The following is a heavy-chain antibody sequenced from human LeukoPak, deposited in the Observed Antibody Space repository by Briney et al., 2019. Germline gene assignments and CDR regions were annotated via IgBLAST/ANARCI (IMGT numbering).Heavy chain of an antibody. D-gene: IGHD3-10*01. V-gene: IGHV1-2*02. Sequence: ASVKVSCKASGCTFTGYYMHWVRQAPGQGLEWMGWINPNSGGTNYAQKFQGRVTMTRDTSISTAYMELSRLRSDDTAVYYCATSPFITMVRGVIPEDYYMDVWGKGTTVTISS. CDR2: INPNSGGT. J-gene: IGHJ6*03. CDR3: ATSPFITMVRGVIPEDYYMDV. CDR1: GCTFTGYY.